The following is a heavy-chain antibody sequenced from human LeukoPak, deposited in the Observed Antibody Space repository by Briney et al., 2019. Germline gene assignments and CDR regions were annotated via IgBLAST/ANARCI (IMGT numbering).Heavy chain of an antibody. D-gene: IGHD7-27*01. CDR1: GYTFTGYY. CDR2: INPNSGGT. V-gene: IGHV1-2*02. CDR3: AIDGDGPDQYDDY. J-gene: IGHJ4*02. Sequence: ASVKVSCKASGYTFTGYYMHWVRQAPGQGLEWMGWINPNSGGTNYAQKFQGRVTMTRDTSISTAYMELSSLRSEDTAVYYCAIDGDGPDQYDDYWGQGTLVTVSS.